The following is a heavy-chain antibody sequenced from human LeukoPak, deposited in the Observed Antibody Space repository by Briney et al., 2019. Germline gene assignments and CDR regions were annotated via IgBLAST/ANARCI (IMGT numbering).Heavy chain of an antibody. Sequence: ASVKVSCKASGGTFSSYAISWVRQARGQGLEWMGGIIPIFGTAHYAQKFQGRVTITTDESTSTAYMELSSLRSEDTAVYYCARGLYAVVPAAIESPLDYWGQGTLVTVSS. D-gene: IGHD2-2*01. CDR2: IIPIFGTA. V-gene: IGHV1-69*05. CDR3: ARGLYAVVPAAIESPLDY. J-gene: IGHJ4*02. CDR1: GGTFSSYA.